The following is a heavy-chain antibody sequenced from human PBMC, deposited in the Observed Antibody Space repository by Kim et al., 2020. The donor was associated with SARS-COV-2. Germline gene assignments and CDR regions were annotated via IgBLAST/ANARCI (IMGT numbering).Heavy chain of an antibody. CDR1: GFTFNNYW. J-gene: IGHJ3*02. CDR2: INKDGSAK. CDR3: ARDLSGSKGDLDI. V-gene: IGHV3-7*03. Sequence: GGSLRLSCAASGFTFNNYWMSWVRQAPGEGLECVAYINKDGSAKYYVGSVKGRFTVSRDNAENSLYLQMSGLRAEDTAVYYCARDLSGSKGDLDIWGQGTMVTVS. D-gene: IGHD1-26*01.